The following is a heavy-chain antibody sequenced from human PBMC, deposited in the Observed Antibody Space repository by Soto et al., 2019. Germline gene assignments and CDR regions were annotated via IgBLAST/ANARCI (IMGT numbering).Heavy chain of an antibody. CDR2: IYYSGST. V-gene: IGHV4-59*01. Sequence: SETLSLTCTVSGGSISSYYWSWIRQPPGKGLEWIGYIYYSGSTNYNPSLKSRVTISVDTSKNQFSLKLSSVTAADTAVYYCARVGPDYYGPVHLNWFGPWGQGTRVTVSS. CDR3: ARVGPDYYGPVHLNWFGP. CDR1: GGSISSYY. J-gene: IGHJ5*02. D-gene: IGHD3-10*01.